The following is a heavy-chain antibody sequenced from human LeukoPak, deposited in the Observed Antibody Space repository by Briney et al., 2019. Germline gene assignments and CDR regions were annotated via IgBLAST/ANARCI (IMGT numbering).Heavy chain of an antibody. J-gene: IGHJ6*02. CDR1: GFTFSSYA. D-gene: IGHD2-2*01. Sequence: PGGSLRLSCAASGFTFSSYAMSWVRQAPGKGLEWVSAISGSGGSTYYADSVKGRFTISRDNSKNTLYLQMNSLRAEDTAVYYCARDQTDPIVVVPAANYYYGMDVWGQGTTVTVSS. CDR3: ARDQTDPIVVVPAANYYYGMDV. V-gene: IGHV3-23*01. CDR2: ISGSGGST.